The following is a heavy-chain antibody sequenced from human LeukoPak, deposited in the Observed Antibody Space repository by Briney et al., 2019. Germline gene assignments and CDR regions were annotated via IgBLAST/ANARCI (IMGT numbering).Heavy chain of an antibody. CDR3: ARGAYYYDSSGYQVDAFDI. Sequence: PSETLSLTCTVSGGSISSYYWSWIRQPAGKGLEWIGRIYTGGSTNYNPSLKSRVTMSVDTSKNQFSLKLSSVTAADTAVYYGARGAYYYDSSGYQVDAFDIWGQGTMVTVSS. CDR2: IYTGGST. V-gene: IGHV4-4*07. CDR1: GGSISSYY. D-gene: IGHD3-22*01. J-gene: IGHJ3*02.